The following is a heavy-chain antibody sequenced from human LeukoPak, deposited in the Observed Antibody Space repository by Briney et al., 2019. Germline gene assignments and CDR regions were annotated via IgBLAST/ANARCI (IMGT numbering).Heavy chain of an antibody. CDR2: ISYDGSNK. Sequence: GRSLRLSCAASGFTFSSYGMHWVRQAPGKGLEWVAVISYDGSNKYYADSVKGRFTISRDNSKNTLYLQVNSLRAEDTAVYYCAKVMDVRGQGTTVTVSS. V-gene: IGHV3-30*18. CDR3: AKVMDV. CDR1: GFTFSSYG. J-gene: IGHJ6*02.